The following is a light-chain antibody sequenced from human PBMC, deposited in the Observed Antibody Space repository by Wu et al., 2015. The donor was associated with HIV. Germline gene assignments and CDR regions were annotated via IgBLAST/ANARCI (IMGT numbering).Light chain of an antibody. Sequence: ENLLTQSPGTLSLSPGERATLSCRASKSINNNYLAWYQQKSGQAPRLLVYHASSRATGVPDRFSGSGSGTDFTLTISRLEPEDFGSYYCQQYGSSSWTFGQGTKVEIK. J-gene: IGKJ1*01. CDR2: HAS. V-gene: IGKV3-20*01. CDR1: KSINNNY. CDR3: QQYGSSSWT.